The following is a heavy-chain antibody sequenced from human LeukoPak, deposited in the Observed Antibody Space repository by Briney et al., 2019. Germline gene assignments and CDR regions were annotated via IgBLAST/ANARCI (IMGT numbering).Heavy chain of an antibody. CDR3: ARDRGSGSFPYYYYYMDV. CDR1: GGSISSSSYY. D-gene: IGHD3-10*01. Sequence: SETLSLTCTVSGGSISSSSYYWGWIRQPPGKGLEWIGSIYYSGSTYYNPSLKSRVTISVDTSKNQFSLKLSSVTAADTAVYYCARDRGSGSFPYYYYYMDVWGKGTTVTVSS. V-gene: IGHV4-39*07. CDR2: IYYSGST. J-gene: IGHJ6*03.